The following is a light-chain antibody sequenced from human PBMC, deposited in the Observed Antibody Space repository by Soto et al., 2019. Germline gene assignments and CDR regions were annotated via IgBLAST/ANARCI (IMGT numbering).Light chain of an antibody. V-gene: IGKV1-39*01. CDR1: QRISSY. CDR2: RVS. Sequence: DLQMTQSPSSLSASVGDRITIACRTSQRISSYLHWYQHKPGKAPKLLISRVSSLQSGVPSRFSGSGSGTDFTLTISSLQPEDFATYYCQQSYNIPYTFGQGTKLEIK. CDR3: QQSYNIPYT. J-gene: IGKJ2*01.